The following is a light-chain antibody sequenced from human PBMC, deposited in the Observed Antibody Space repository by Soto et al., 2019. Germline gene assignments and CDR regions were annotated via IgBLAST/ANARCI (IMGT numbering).Light chain of an antibody. J-gene: IGLJ1*01. Sequence: QSVLTQPASVSGSPGQSITISCTRTSSDVGSYNFVSWYQQHPGKVPKVMIYEDSKRPSGVSDRFSGSKSGNTASLTISGLQAEDEADYYCCADAGRSTYVFGTGTKLTVL. V-gene: IGLV2-23*01. CDR1: SSDVGSYNF. CDR2: EDS. CDR3: CADAGRSTYV.